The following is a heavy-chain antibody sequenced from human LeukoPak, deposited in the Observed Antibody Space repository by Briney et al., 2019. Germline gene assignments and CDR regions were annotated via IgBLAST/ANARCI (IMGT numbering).Heavy chain of an antibody. CDR3: ARSYMVRGVIEY. J-gene: IGHJ4*02. CDR1: GGSFSGDY. V-gene: IGHV4-34*01. Sequence: SETLSLTCAVYGGSFSGDYWSWIRQPPRKGLGWIGEINHSGSTNYNPPLKSRVTISVDSSKNQFSLRLSSVTAADTAVYYCARSYMVRGVIEYWGQGTLVTVSS. D-gene: IGHD3-10*01. CDR2: INHSGST.